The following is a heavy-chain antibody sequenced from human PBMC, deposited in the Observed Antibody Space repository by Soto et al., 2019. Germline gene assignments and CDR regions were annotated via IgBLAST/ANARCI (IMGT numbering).Heavy chain of an antibody. CDR1: GFNFSNHW. CDR3: ARESGDWPLNWFDP. J-gene: IGHJ5*02. D-gene: IGHD2-21*02. Sequence: GPRRLSCSASGFNFSNHWMHWVRQRPAEGLVWVSRITSDGKSKAYAESVKGRFAISRDNAKNTLYLQMNGLTAEDTAVYYCARESGDWPLNWFDPWGQGTLLTVPS. CDR2: ITSDGKSK. V-gene: IGHV3-74*01.